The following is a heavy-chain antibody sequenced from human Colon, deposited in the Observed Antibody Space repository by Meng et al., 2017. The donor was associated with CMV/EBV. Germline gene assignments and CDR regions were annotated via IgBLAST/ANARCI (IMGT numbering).Heavy chain of an antibody. D-gene: IGHD1-14*01. CDR3: ARDGIRGVFFFDY. J-gene: IGHJ4*02. CDR2: IDANSGGT. Sequence: QVEPVQSGAEVKEPGASVKVSCKASGFTFPGHYMHWVRQAPGQGLEWMGWIDANSGGTNYAQKFQGRLTMTRDTSISTVYMELNRLRSDDTAVYFCARDGIRGVFFFDYWGQGTLVTVSS. V-gene: IGHV1-2*02. CDR1: GFTFPGHY.